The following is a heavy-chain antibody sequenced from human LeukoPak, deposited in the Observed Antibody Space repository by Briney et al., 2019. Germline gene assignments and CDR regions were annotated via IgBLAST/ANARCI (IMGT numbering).Heavy chain of an antibody. J-gene: IGHJ6*02. Sequence: GASVEVSCKASGGTFSSYAISWVRQAPGQGLEWMGRIIPIFGIANYAQKFQGRVTITADKSTSTAYMELSSLRSEDTAVYYCASGGSSSMEGPYYYYGMDVWGQGTTVTVSS. V-gene: IGHV1-69*04. CDR1: GGTFSSYA. CDR3: ASGGSSSMEGPYYYYGMDV. CDR2: IIPIFGIA. D-gene: IGHD6-6*01.